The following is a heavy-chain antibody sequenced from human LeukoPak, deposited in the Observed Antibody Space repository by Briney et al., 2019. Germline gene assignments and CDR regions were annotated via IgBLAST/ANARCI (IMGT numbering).Heavy chain of an antibody. CDR1: GFIFSSSA. D-gene: IGHD1-26*01. V-gene: IGHV3-23*01. J-gene: IGHJ4*02. CDR2: IIDSGDGT. CDR3: AKDSPVATW. Sequence: GGSLRLSCAASGFIFSSSAMSWVRQAPGKGLEWVSSIIDSGDGTYYADSVKGRFTISRDDSKNTLYLQMNSLRAEDTALYYCAKDSPVATWWGQGTLVTVSS.